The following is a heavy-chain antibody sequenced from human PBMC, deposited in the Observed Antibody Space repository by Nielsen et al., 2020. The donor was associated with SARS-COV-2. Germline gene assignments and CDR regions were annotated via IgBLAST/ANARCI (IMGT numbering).Heavy chain of an antibody. CDR2: INADGTKT. J-gene: IGHJ4*02. D-gene: IGHD6-19*01. Sequence: GESLKISCAASGLDFSDYWIHWVRRGPGGGLEWVSRINADGTKTTYAAFAKGRFSISRDNAKNTLYLQMNSLRAEDTAVYYCARDRGAYTSGLDYWGQGTLVTVSS. V-gene: IGHV3-74*03. CDR1: GLDFSDYW. CDR3: ARDRGAYTSGLDY.